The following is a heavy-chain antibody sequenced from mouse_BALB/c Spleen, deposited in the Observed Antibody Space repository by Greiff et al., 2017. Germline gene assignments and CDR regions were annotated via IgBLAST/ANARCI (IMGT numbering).Heavy chain of an antibody. CDR2: IYPGDGDT. D-gene: IGHD2-1*01. Sequence: VKLVESGAELARPGASVKLSCKASGYTFTSYWMQWVKQRPGQGLEWIGAIYPGDGDTRYTQKFKGKATLTADKSSSTAYMQLSSLASEDSAVYYCARLNYPYAMDYWGQGTSVTVSS. J-gene: IGHJ4*01. CDR3: ARLNYPYAMDY. CDR1: GYTFTSYW. V-gene: IGHV1-87*01.